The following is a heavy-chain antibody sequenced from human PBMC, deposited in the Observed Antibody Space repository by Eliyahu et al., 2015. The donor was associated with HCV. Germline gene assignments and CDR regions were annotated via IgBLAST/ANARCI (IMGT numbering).Heavy chain of an antibody. V-gene: IGHV3-23*01. CDR3: AKAKSGGSSYDY. D-gene: IGHD2-15*01. CDR1: GFSFSTYT. J-gene: IGHJ4*02. CDR2: ISGSGGST. Sequence: EVQLLESGGGLVQPGGSLRLSCAASGFSFSTYTMGWVRQAPGKGLEWVSDISGSGGSTYYADSVKGRFTISRDNSKNTLYLQMSSLRAEDTAVYHCAKAKSGGSSYDYWGQGTLVTVSS.